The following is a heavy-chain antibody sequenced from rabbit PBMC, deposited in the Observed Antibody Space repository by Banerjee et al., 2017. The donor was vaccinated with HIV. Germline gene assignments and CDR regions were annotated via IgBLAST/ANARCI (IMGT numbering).Heavy chain of an antibody. Sequence: QSLEESGGGLVQPEGSLTLTCTASGFSFSADYYMCWVRQAPGKGLEWIACIYAGSSGSTYYASWAKGRFTISKTSSTTVTLQMTSLTAADTATYFCARDAGYAGYGYPTGKFDLWGPGTLSPS. CDR1: GFSFSADYY. D-gene: IGHD7-1*01. V-gene: IGHV1S40*01. J-gene: IGHJ4*01. CDR3: ARDAGYAGYGYPTGKFDL. CDR2: IYAGSSGST.